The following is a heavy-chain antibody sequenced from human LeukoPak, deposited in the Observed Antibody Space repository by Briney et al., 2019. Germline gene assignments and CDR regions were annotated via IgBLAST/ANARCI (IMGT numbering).Heavy chain of an antibody. V-gene: IGHV6-1*01. CDR2: TYYRSKWYN. CDR3: ARALRWDDVHLDY. J-gene: IGHJ4*02. D-gene: IGHD1-1*01. Sequence: SQTLSLTCAISGDSVSSNSAAWNWIRQPPSRGPEWLGRTYYRSKWYNDYAVSVKSRITINPDTSKNQFSLQLDSVTPEDTAVYYCARALRWDDVHLDYWGQGTLVTVSS. CDR1: GDSVSSNSAA.